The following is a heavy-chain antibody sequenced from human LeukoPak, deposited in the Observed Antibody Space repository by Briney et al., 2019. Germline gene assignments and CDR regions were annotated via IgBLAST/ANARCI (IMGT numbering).Heavy chain of an antibody. V-gene: IGHV3-33*01. CDR2: IWYDGSKK. J-gene: IGHJ4*02. CDR1: GFTFSNYG. CDR3: ARYNTGSVDY. Sequence: PGGSLRLSCAASGFTFSNYGMHWVRQAPGKGLEWVAVIWYDGSKKYYADSVKGRFTISRDNSKNTPYLQMDSLRAEDTAVYYCARYNTGSVDYWGQGTLVTVSS. D-gene: IGHD2-8*02.